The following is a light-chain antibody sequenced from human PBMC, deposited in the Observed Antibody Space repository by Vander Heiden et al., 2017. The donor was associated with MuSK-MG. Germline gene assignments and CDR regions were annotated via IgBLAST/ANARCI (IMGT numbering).Light chain of an antibody. V-gene: IGKV1-39*01. CDR3: QQTYTMPLT. CDR1: QSINTY. Sequence: DIQMTQSPSSLSASVGDRVTITCRASQSINTYLNWYQQKPGKAPNLLIYAASSLQSGVPSRFSGSESGTDFTLTISSLQPEDFAVYFCQQTYTMPLTFGGGTKVXIK. J-gene: IGKJ4*01. CDR2: AAS.